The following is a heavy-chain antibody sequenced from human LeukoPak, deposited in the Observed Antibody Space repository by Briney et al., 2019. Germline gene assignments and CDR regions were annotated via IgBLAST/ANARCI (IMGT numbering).Heavy chain of an antibody. D-gene: IGHD3-16*01. CDR2: ISSSGTT. Sequence: SETLSLTCTVSGDSFSRYHWSWLRQPPGKGLEWIGYISSSGTTSYNPSLKSRLTISVDTSKKQFSLRLSSVTAADTAVYYCARVGRGDHTWGSYSCDLWGKGTLVSVSS. CDR1: GDSFSRYH. CDR3: ARVGRGDHTWGSYSCDL. J-gene: IGHJ5*02. V-gene: IGHV4-59*01.